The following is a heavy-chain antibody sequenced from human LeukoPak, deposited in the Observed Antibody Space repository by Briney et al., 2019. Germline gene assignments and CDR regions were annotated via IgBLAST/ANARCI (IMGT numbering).Heavy chain of an antibody. D-gene: IGHD2-21*01. CDR3: ARGGEPDYFDY. V-gene: IGHV3-33*01. J-gene: IGHJ4*02. CDR2: IWIDGSDK. CDR1: GFTFSNYG. Sequence: PGRSLRLSCAASGFTFSNYGMHWVRQAPGKGLEWVALIWIDGSDKYYADSVQGRFTISRDNSENTLSLQVSSLRAEDTAIYYCARGGEPDYFDYWGQGTLVTVSS.